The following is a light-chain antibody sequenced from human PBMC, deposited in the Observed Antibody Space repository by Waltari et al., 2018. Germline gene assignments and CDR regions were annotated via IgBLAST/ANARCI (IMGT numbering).Light chain of an antibody. Sequence: QSALTQPPSASGSPGQSVTISCTGTSSDVGGYNYVPWYQQHPGKAPKLMIYEVNKRPSGVPDRFSGSKSGNTASLTVSGLQADDEADYYCSSFAGTNIFVVFGGGTKLTVL. CDR1: SSDVGGYNY. CDR2: EVN. V-gene: IGLV2-8*01. J-gene: IGLJ2*01. CDR3: SSFAGTNIFVV.